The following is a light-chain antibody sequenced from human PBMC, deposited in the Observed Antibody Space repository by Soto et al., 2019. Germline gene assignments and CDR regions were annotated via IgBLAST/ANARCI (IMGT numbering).Light chain of an antibody. Sequence: QSVLTQPPSVSGAPGQRVTISCTGSSSNIGAGYDVHWYQQLPGTAPKLLIYGNSNRPSGVPDRFSGSKSGTSASLAITRLQAEDEADYYCQSYDSSLSGWGVFGGGTKLTVL. CDR3: QSYDSSLSGWGV. J-gene: IGLJ2*01. V-gene: IGLV1-40*01. CDR1: SSNIGAGYD. CDR2: GNS.